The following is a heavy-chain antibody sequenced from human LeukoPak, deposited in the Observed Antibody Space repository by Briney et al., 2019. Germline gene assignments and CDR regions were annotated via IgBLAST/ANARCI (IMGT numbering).Heavy chain of an antibody. D-gene: IGHD1-26*01. J-gene: IGHJ3*02. CDR2: TSGSGSSI. CDR1: GFTFSSYA. V-gene: IGHV3-23*01. CDR3: AKGLYSGSYYPLDAFDI. Sequence: GGSLRLSCAASGFTFSSYAMSWVRQAPGKGLEWVSGTSGSGSSIYHADSVRGRFTISRDNSKNTLYLQMNSPRAEDTAVYYCAKGLYSGSYYPLDAFDIWGQGTMVTVSS.